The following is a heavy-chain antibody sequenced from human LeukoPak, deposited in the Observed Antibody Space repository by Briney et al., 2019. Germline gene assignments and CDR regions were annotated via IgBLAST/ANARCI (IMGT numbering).Heavy chain of an antibody. CDR1: GYSISSGYY. CDR2: IYHSGST. CDR3: ARRGLGSGWLSYDY. J-gene: IGHJ4*02. D-gene: IGHD6-19*01. Sequence: SETLSLTXAVSGYSISSGYYWGWIRHPPGKGLEWIGSIYHSGSTYYNPSLKSRVTISVDTSKNQFSLKLSSVTAADTAVYYCARRGLGSGWLSYDYWGQGTLVTVSS. V-gene: IGHV4-38-2*01.